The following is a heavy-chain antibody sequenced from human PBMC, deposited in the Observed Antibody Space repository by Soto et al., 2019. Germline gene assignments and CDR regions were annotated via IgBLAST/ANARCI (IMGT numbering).Heavy chain of an antibody. CDR3: ANYRTISPEGFDI. D-gene: IGHD3-10*01. J-gene: IGHJ3*02. V-gene: IGHV1-8*01. Sequence: QVHLVQSGAEVRRPGASVKVSCQASGYTSPIYRIEWVRQATGHRLEWMGWMNPKKGNRYPAPKFQGRLTMTWNTSTTTVYMELTNLRSEYTAVYYCANYRTISPEGFDIWGQGTLVTVS. CDR2: MNPKKGNR. CDR1: GYTSPIYR.